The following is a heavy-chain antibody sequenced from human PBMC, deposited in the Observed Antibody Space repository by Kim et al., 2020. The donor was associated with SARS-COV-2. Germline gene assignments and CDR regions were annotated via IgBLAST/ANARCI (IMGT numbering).Heavy chain of an antibody. CDR3: AGPRDLYWYFDL. J-gene: IGHJ2*01. CDR1: GESLSDYS. V-gene: IGHV4-34*01. Sequence: SETLSLTCTVDGESLSDYSWSWIRQPPGKGLEWIGEVYHSGSTNYNPSLKSRVTISVDTSKNQFSLKLNSVTAADTAIYYCAGPRDLYWYFDLWGRGTLVTVSS. CDR2: VYHSGST.